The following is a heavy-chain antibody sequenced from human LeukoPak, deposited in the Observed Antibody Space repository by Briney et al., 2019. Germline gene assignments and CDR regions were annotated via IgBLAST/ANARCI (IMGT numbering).Heavy chain of an antibody. Sequence: GGSLRLSCAASGFTFSSYWMHWVRQAPGKGLVWVSRISTDGSDTTYADSVKGRFTISRDNAKNTLYLQMDSLRAEDTAVYFCAGLTKVGATLIDCWGQGALVTVSS. CDR3: AGLTKVGATLIDC. V-gene: IGHV3-74*01. J-gene: IGHJ4*02. CDR1: GFTFSSYW. CDR2: ISTDGSDT. D-gene: IGHD1-26*01.